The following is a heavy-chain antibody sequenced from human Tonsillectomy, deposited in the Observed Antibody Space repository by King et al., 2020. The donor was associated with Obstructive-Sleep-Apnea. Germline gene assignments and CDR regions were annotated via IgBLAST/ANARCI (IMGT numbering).Heavy chain of an antibody. CDR3: AKEIVGNCGWDY. V-gene: IGHV3-30*02. J-gene: IGHJ4*02. D-gene: IGHD2-21*01. CDR1: GFTFSNYG. CDR2: ITYNGRNE. Sequence: HVQLVESGGGVVQPGRSLRLSCAASGFTFSNYGMHWVRQAPGKGLEWVTFITYNGRNEYYSDSVKGRFTISRDNSKNTLYLQMNSLRVEDTAVYYCAKEIVGNCGWDYWGQGSLVTVPS.